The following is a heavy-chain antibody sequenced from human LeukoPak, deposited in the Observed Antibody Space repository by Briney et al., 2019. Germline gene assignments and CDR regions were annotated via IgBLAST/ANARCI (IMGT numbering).Heavy chain of an antibody. Sequence: SETLSLTCTVSGGSINSGSYYWSWIRQPAGKGLEWIGRIYTSGSTNYNPSLKSRVTISVDTSKNQFSLKLSSVTAADTAVYYCARDCGPWGLLRYYYYYMDVWGKGTTVTISS. V-gene: IGHV4-61*02. CDR1: GGSINSGSYY. CDR2: IYTSGST. D-gene: IGHD3-22*01. CDR3: ARDCGPWGLLRYYYYYMDV. J-gene: IGHJ6*03.